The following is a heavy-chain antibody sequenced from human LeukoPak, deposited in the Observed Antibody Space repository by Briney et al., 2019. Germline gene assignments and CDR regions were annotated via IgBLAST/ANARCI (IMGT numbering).Heavy chain of an antibody. J-gene: IGHJ6*02. CDR2: MYYSGST. CDR1: GGSISSYY. D-gene: IGHD5-18*01. Sequence: SETLSLTCTVSGGSISSYYWSWIRQPPGKGLEWIGYMYYSGSTNYNPSLKSRVTISVDTSKNQFSPKLSSVTAADTAVYYCARGLTAMVTNYYYGMDVWGQGTTVTVSS. CDR3: ARGLTAMVTNYYYGMDV. V-gene: IGHV4-59*01.